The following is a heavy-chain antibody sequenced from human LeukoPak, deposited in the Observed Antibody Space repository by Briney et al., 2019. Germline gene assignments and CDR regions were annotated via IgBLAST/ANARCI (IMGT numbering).Heavy chain of an antibody. J-gene: IGHJ4*02. CDR1: GGTFSSYA. V-gene: IGHV1-69*13. Sequence: SVKVSCKASGGTFSSYAISWVRQAPGQGLEWMGGIIPIFGTANYAQKFQGRVTITADESTSTAYMELSSLRSEDTAVYYCARDRYSYGSPDYWGQGTLVTVSS. CDR3: ARDRYSYGSPDY. CDR2: IIPIFGTA. D-gene: IGHD5-18*01.